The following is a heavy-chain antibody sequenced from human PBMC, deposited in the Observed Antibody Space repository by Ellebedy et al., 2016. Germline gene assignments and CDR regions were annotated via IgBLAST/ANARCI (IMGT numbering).Heavy chain of an antibody. CDR1: GGTFSSYA. CDR3: AVRIAVAGIYGYSQH. V-gene: IGHV1-18*01. D-gene: IGHD6-19*01. Sequence: ASVKVSCKASGGTFSSYAISWVRQAPGQGLEWMGWISAYNGNTNYAQKLQGRVTMTTDTSTSTAYMELRSLRSDDTAVYYCAVRIAVAGIYGYSQHWGQGTLVTVSS. CDR2: ISAYNGNT. J-gene: IGHJ1*01.